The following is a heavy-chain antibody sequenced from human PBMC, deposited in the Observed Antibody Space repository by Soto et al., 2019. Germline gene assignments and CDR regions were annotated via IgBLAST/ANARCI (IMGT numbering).Heavy chain of an antibody. D-gene: IGHD6-6*01. CDR2: ISGSGKDT. CDR1: GFTFTNHR. Sequence: PGGSLRLSCATSGFTFTNHRINWVRQAPGKGLEWVASISGSGKDTFYRDSVKGRFTISRDNAESSLVLQMNSLTVDDTAVYHCARVHLVRTSSYYCGMDVWGPGTTVTVSS. J-gene: IGHJ6*02. V-gene: IGHV3-21*06. CDR3: ARVHLVRTSSYYCGMDV.